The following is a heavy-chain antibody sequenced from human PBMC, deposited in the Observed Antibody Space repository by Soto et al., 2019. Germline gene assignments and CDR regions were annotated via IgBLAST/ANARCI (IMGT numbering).Heavy chain of an antibody. CDR1: GFTFGDYA. D-gene: IGHD6-19*01. V-gene: IGHV3-49*03. CDR2: IRSKAYGGTT. J-gene: IGHJ4*02. CDR3: TRDRSYRSAVAGSFDY. Sequence: PGGSLRLSCTASGFTFGDYAMSWFRQAPGKGLEWVGFIRSKAYGGTTEYAASVKGRFTISRDDSKSIAYLQMNSLKTEDTAVYYCTRDRSYRSAVAGSFDYWGQGTLVTVSS.